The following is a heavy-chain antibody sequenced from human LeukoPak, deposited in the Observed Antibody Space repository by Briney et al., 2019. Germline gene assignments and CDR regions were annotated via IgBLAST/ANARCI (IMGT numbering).Heavy chain of an antibody. CDR3: ARSPDILTGENFDY. CDR2: MNPKTGGT. V-gene: IGHV1-2*02. D-gene: IGHD3-9*01. CDR1: GYPFTDSHLYS. J-gene: IGHJ4*02. Sequence: GASVRVSCKASGYPFTDSHLYSIHWVRQAPGQGLRWLGWMNPKTGGTNYAEKFHDRVTMTRDTSIRTAYMEVSRLRSDETAVYYCARSPDILTGENFDYWGQGTLVTVSS.